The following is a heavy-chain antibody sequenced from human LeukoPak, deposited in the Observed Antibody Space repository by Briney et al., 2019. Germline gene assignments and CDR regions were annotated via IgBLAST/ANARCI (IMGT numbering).Heavy chain of an antibody. V-gene: IGHV3-11*01. CDR2: ISNSGSTI. CDR3: ASSYGSGSPFDY. J-gene: IGHJ4*02. CDR1: GFTFSDFY. Sequence: GGSLRLSCAASGFTFSDFYMTWIRQAPGKGLEWVSYISNSGSTIYYADSVKGRFTISRDNAKNSLYLQINSLRAEDTAVYYCASSYGSGSPFDYWGQGTLVTVSS. D-gene: IGHD3-10*01.